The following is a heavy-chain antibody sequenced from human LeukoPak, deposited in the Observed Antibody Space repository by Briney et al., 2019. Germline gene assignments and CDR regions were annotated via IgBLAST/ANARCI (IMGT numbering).Heavy chain of an antibody. CDR2: INPSGGST. CDR1: GYTFTSYY. CDR3: AREWFGELGAPYYFDY. Sequence: GASVKVSCKASGYTFTSYYMHWVRQAPGQGLEWMGIINPSGGSTSYAQKFQGRVTMTRDTSTSTVYMELSSLRSEDTAVYYCAREWFGELGAPYYFDYWGQGTLVTVSS. V-gene: IGHV1-46*01. D-gene: IGHD3-10*01. J-gene: IGHJ4*02.